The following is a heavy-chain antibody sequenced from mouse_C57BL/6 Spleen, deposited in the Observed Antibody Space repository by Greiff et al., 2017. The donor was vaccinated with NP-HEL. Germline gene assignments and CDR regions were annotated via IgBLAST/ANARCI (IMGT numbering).Heavy chain of an antibody. V-gene: IGHV5-4*01. CDR2: ISDGGSYT. CDR1: GFTFSSYA. Sequence: DVHLVESGGGLVKPGGSLKLSCAASGFTFSSYAMSWVRQTPEKRLEWVATISDGGSYTYYPDNVKGRFTISRDNAKNNLYLQMSHLKSEDTAMYYCARDYYGSSSWGQGTTLTVSS. D-gene: IGHD1-1*01. CDR3: ARDYYGSSS. J-gene: IGHJ2*01.